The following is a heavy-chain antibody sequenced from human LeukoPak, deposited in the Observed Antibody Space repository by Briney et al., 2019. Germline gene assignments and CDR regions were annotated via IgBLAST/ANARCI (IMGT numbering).Heavy chain of an antibody. D-gene: IGHD6-13*01. CDR1: GFTFDDYA. V-gene: IGHV3-43D*03. CDR2: ISWDSGST. J-gene: IGHJ4*02. Sequence: PGGSLRLSCAASGFTFDDYAMHWVRQAPGKGLEWVSLISWDSGSTYYADSVKGRFTISRDNSKNSLYLQMNSPRAEDTALYYCAKDTSIAAAGVDYWGQGTLVTVSS. CDR3: AKDTSIAAAGVDY.